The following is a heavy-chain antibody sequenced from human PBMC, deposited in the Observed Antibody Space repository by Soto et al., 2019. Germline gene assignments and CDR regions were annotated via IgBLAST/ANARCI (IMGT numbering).Heavy chain of an antibody. CDR1: GYTFTVYY. CDR2: INPNSGGT. CDR3: AREISYSSNYYYGMDV. D-gene: IGHD6-19*01. Sequence: GASVKGSCKASGYTFTVYYMHWVRQAPRQGLEWMGWINPNSGGTNYAQKFQGWVTMTRDTSISTAYMELSRLRSDDTAVFYCAREISYSSNYYYGMDVWGQGTTVTVSS. V-gene: IGHV1-2*04. J-gene: IGHJ6*02.